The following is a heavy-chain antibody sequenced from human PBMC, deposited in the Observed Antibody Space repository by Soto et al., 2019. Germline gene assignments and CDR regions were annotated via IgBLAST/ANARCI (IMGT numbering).Heavy chain of an antibody. J-gene: IGHJ6*02. CDR2: IDPSDSYT. D-gene: IGHD2-15*01. Sequence: GESLQISCKGSCYSFTSYWISWVRQMPGKGLEWMGRIDPSDSYTNYSPSFQGHVTISADKSISTAYLQWSSLKASDTAMYYCARPGYCSGGSCSYYYYGMDVWGQGTTVTVSS. V-gene: IGHV5-10-1*01. CDR1: CYSFTSYW. CDR3: ARPGYCSGGSCSYYYYGMDV.